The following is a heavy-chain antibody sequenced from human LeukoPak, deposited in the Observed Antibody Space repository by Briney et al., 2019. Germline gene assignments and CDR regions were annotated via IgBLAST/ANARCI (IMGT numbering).Heavy chain of an antibody. CDR3: ARDYCSSTSCLFDY. V-gene: IGHV1-2*06. J-gene: IGHJ4*02. CDR2: INPNSGDT. D-gene: IGHD2-2*01. CDR1: GYTFTAYH. Sequence: HRASVKVSCKASGYTFTAYHMHWVRQAPGQGLEWMGRINPNSGDTNYAQKFQGRVTMTRDTSISTAYMELSRLRSGDTAVYYCARDYCSSTSCLFDYWGQGTLVSVSS.